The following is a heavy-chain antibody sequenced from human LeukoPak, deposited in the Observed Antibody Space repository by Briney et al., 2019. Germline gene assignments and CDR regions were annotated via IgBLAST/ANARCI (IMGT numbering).Heavy chain of an antibody. J-gene: IGHJ4*02. CDR2: IYYSGST. CDR3: AGSVVTGNGNLFGY. D-gene: IGHD4-23*01. V-gene: IGHV4-59*01. CDR1: GGSISSYY. Sequence: PSETLSLTCTVSGGSISSYYWSWIRQPPGKGLEWIGYIYYSGSTNYNPSLKSRVTISVDTSKNQFSLKLSSVTAADTPVYYCAGSVVTGNGNLFGYWGQGTLVTVSS.